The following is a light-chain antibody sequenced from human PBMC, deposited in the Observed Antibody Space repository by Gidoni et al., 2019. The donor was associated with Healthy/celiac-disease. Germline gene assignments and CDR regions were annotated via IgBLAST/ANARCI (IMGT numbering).Light chain of an antibody. CDR1: QSISSY. CDR3: QQSYSTPGFT. CDR2: AAS. J-gene: IGKJ3*01. V-gene: IGKV1-39*01. Sequence: DIQMTQSPSSLSASVGDRVTITCRASQSISSYLNWYQQKQGKAPKLLIYAASSLQSGVPSRFSGSGSCTDFTLTISSLQPEDFATYYCQQSYSTPGFTFGPGTKVDIK.